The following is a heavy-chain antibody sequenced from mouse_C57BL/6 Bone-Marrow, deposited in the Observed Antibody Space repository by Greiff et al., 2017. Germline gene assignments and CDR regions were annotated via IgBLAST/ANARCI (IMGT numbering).Heavy chain of an antibody. Sequence: QVQLKQPGAELVKPGASVKLSCKASGYTFTSYWMHWVKQRPGQGLEWIGMIHPNSGSTNYNEKFKSKATLTVDKSSSTAYMQLSSLTSEDSAVYYCARSVSGSSLDYWGQGTTLTVSS. CDR3: ARSVSGSSLDY. CDR1: GYTFTSYW. CDR2: IHPNSGST. V-gene: IGHV1-64*01. D-gene: IGHD1-1*01. J-gene: IGHJ2*01.